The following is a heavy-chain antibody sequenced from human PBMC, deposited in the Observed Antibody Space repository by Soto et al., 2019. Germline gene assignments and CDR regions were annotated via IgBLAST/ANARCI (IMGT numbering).Heavy chain of an antibody. CDR1: GFTFKMFW. CDR3: TRGPRSTSTGTGAF. Sequence: EVQLVESGGGLVQPGGSLRLSCAASGFTFKMFWMHWVRQVPGKGREWVSRINDDGISTNYADSVKGRFTISRDNAKNTLYLQMNALRVEDTAFYYCTRGPRSTSTGTGAFWGQGTLVTVSS. V-gene: IGHV3-74*01. D-gene: IGHD1-1*01. CDR2: INDDGIST. J-gene: IGHJ4*02.